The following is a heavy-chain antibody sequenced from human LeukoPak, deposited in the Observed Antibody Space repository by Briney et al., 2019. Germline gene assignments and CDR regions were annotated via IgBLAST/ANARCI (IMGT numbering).Heavy chain of an antibody. CDR2: IYHSGSP. J-gene: IGHJ4*02. CDR1: GGSISSGGYS. Sequence: SQTLSLTCAVSGGSISSGGYSWSWIRQPPGKGLEWIGYIYHSGSPYYNPSLKSRVTISVDRSKNQFSLKLSSVTAADTAVYYCARVVITMVRGVITPPYFDYWGQGTLVTVSS. D-gene: IGHD3-10*01. CDR3: ARVVITMVRGVITPPYFDY. V-gene: IGHV4-30-2*01.